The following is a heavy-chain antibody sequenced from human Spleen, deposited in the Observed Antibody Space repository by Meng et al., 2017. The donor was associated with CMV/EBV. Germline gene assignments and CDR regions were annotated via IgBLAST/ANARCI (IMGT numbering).Heavy chain of an antibody. D-gene: IGHD2-2*01. CDR2: IYYSGST. CDR1: GGSISSGGYY. J-gene: IGHJ4*02. Sequence: VSGGSISSGGYYWSWIRQHPGKGLEWIGYIYYSGSTYYNPSLKSRVTISVDTSKNQFSLKLSSVTAADTAVYYCARGGTELPAATYDYWGQGTLVTVSS. V-gene: IGHV4-31*02. CDR3: ARGGTELPAATYDY.